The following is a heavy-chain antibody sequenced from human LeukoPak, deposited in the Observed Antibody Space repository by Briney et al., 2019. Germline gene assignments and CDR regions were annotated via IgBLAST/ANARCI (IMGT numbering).Heavy chain of an antibody. Sequence: ASVKVSCKASGYIFSNFGINWMRQAPGQGLEWMGWISGYNGYTKYAQKLQGRVTMTTDTSTSTAHMELRSLRSDDTAVYYCARVSGHYDSQSGYWGQGTLVTVSS. J-gene: IGHJ4*02. V-gene: IGHV1-18*01. CDR3: ARVSGHYDSQSGY. D-gene: IGHD3-22*01. CDR1: GYIFSNFG. CDR2: ISGYNGYT.